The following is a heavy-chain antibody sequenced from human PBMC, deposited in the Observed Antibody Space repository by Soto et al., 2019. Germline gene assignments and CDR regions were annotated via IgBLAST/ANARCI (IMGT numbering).Heavy chain of an antibody. J-gene: IGHJ4*02. Sequence: GGSLRLSCTASGFTFGDYAMSWFRQAPGKGLEWVGFIRSKAYGGTTEYAASVKGRFTISRDDSKSIAYLQMNSLKTEDTAVYYCTRDKGQYYDYVWGSYRPYYFDYWGQGTLVTVSS. D-gene: IGHD3-16*02. CDR2: IRSKAYGGTT. CDR3: TRDKGQYYDYVWGSYRPYYFDY. V-gene: IGHV3-49*03. CDR1: GFTFGDYA.